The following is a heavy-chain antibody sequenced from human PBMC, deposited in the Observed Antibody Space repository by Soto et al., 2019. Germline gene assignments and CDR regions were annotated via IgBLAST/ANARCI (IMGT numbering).Heavy chain of an antibody. J-gene: IGHJ4*02. CDR1: GYTFTSYA. CDR2: INAGNGNT. CDR3: ARGLNAYFSDY. V-gene: IGHV1-3*01. Sequence: QVQLVQSGAEVKKPGASVKVSCKASGYTFTSYAMHWVRQAPGQRLEWMGWINAGNGNTKYSQKFQGRVTITRDTSASTAYMELRSLRSEDTAVYYFARGLNAYFSDYWGQGTLVTVS.